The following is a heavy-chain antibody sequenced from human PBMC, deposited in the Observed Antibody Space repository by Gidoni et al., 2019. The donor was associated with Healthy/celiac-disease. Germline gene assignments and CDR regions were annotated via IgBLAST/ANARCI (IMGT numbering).Heavy chain of an antibody. V-gene: IGHV4-39*01. CDR2: IYYSGST. CDR3: ARGARRRIPITGYSSSWYEVDAFDI. Sequence: GKGLEWIGSIYYSGSTYYNPSLKSRVTISVDTSKNQFSLKLSSVTAADTAVYYCARGARRRIPITGYSSSWYEVDAFDIWGQGTMVTVSS. J-gene: IGHJ3*02. D-gene: IGHD6-13*01.